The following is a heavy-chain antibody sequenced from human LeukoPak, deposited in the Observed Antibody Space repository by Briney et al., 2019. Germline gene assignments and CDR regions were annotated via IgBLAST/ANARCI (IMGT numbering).Heavy chain of an antibody. CDR3: ARGLKRGYSYGYRFDY. V-gene: IGHV1-69*04. J-gene: IGHJ4*02. Sequence: GSSVKVSCKASGGTFSSYAISWVRQAPGQGLEWMGRIIPIFGIANYAQKFQGRVTITADKSTSTAYMELSSLRSEDTVVYYCARGLKRGYSYGYRFDYWGQGTLVTVSS. D-gene: IGHD5-18*01. CDR1: GGTFSSYA. CDR2: IIPIFGIA.